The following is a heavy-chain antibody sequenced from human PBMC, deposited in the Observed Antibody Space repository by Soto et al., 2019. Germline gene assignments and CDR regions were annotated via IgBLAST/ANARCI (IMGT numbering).Heavy chain of an antibody. Sequence: GGSLRLSCAASEFTFSSYGMNWVRQAPGKGLEWVSYISSSSSTIYYADSVKGRFTISRDNAKNSLYLQMNSLRAEDTAVYYCARDLTKGLRYFDWSPFDPWGQGTLVTVSS. CDR2: ISSSSSTI. V-gene: IGHV3-48*01. CDR3: ARDLTKGLRYFDWSPFDP. CDR1: EFTFSSYG. J-gene: IGHJ5*02. D-gene: IGHD3-9*01.